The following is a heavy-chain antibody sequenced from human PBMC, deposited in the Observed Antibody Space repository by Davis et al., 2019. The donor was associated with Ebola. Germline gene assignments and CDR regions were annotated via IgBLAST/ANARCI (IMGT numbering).Heavy chain of an antibody. V-gene: IGHV1-69*13. Sequence: SVKVSCKAVGDTLSSYAMTWVRQAPGQGLEWMGGIIPVFRTANYAQKFQGRVTITADESTRTAYMELNGLRSEDTAVYYCARGKWFDPWGQGTLVSVTS. CDR2: IIPVFRTA. CDR3: ARGKWFDP. J-gene: IGHJ5*02. CDR1: GDTLSSYA.